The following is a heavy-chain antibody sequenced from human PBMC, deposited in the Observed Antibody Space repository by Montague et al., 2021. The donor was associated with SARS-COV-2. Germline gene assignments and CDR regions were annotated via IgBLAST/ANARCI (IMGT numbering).Heavy chain of an antibody. J-gene: IGHJ6*02. CDR1: GYSISSGYY. CDR2: IYHSGST. CDR3: ARDDYTPGDYYYYYGMDA. D-gene: IGHD4-11*01. V-gene: IGHV4-38-2*02. Sequence: SETLSLTCTVSGYSISSGYYWGWIRQPPGKGLEWIGSIYHSGSTYYNPSLKSRVTISVDTSKNQFSLKLSSVTAADTAVYYCARDDYTPGDYYYYYGMDAWGQGTTATVSS.